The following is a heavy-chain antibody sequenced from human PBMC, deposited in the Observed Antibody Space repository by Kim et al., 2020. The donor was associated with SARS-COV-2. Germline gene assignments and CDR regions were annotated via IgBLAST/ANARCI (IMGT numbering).Heavy chain of an antibody. Sequence: TNYIYYADSVKGRFTISRDNTKNSLYLQMDSRVAEDTAMYYCARSDAFDIWGQGTMVTVSS. CDR3: ARSDAFDI. J-gene: IGHJ3*02. CDR2: TNYI. V-gene: IGHV3-21*01.